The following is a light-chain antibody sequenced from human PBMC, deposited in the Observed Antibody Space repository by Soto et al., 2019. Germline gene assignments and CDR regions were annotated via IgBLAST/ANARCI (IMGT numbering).Light chain of an antibody. J-gene: IGKJ1*01. CDR1: QSVSSY. V-gene: IGKV3-20*01. CDR2: GAS. CDR3: QQYGSSPWT. Sequence: EIVLTPSPATLSFSPRETDTLCGRASQSVSSYLAWYQQKPGQDHRLLIYGASSRATGITDRFSGSGSGTDFTLTISRLEPEDFAVYYCQQYGSSPWTFGQGTKVDI.